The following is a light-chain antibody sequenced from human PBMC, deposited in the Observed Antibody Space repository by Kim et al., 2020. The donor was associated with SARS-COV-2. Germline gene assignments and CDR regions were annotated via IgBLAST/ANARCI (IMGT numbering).Light chain of an antibody. J-gene: IGLJ3*02. CDR3: CSYAGTYTLM. CDR1: ETDIGGYNF. CDR2: DVT. V-gene: IGLV2-11*01. Sequence: GQSVTISCTGTETDIGGYNFVSWYQQHPGKAPQPIIYDVTQRPSGVPDRFSGSRSGNTASLTISGLHAEDEADYYCCSYAGTYTLMFGGGTQLTVL.